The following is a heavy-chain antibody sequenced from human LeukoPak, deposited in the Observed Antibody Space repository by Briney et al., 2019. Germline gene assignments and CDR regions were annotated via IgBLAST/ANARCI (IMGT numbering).Heavy chain of an antibody. CDR1: GFTFGDYA. CDR2: IRSKAYGGTT. J-gene: IGHJ4*02. CDR3: TRVSPYYFDSSGYYDY. V-gene: IGHV3-49*04. Sequence: PGGSLRLSCKASGFTFGDYAMSWVRQAPGKGLERVGFIRSKAYGGTTEYAASVKGRFTISRDDSKSIAYLQMNSLKTEDTAVYYCTRVSPYYFDSSGYYDYWGQGTLVTVSS. D-gene: IGHD3-22*01.